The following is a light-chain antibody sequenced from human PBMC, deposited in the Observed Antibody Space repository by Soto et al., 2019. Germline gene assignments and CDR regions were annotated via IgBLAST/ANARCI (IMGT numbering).Light chain of an antibody. Sequence: DIQMTQSPSSLSASVGDRVTITCQASQDISNYLNWYQQKPGKAPKLLIYDASNLETGVPSRFSGSGSGTHFTFTINSLQPEDIAAYCCQHYHSLPLTFGQRTKVEIK. CDR1: QDISNY. CDR3: QHYHSLPLT. CDR2: DAS. J-gene: IGKJ1*01. V-gene: IGKV1-33*01.